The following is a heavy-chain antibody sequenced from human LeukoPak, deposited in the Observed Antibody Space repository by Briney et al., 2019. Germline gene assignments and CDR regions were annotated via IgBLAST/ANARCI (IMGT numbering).Heavy chain of an antibody. Sequence: SETLSLTCSVPGGSISIYYWSWIRQPAGKGLEWIGHIYTSGSTNYNPSLKSRVTISVDTSKNQFSLKLSSVTAADTAVYYCARDGYSGNDGLWGQGTLVTVSS. CDR1: GGSISIYY. D-gene: IGHD5-12*01. J-gene: IGHJ4*02. CDR2: IYTSGST. CDR3: ARDGYSGNDGL. V-gene: IGHV4-4*07.